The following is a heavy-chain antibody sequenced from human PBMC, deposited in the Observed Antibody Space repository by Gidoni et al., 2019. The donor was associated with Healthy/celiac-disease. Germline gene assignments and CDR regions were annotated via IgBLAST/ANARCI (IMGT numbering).Heavy chain of an antibody. Sequence: EVQLVQSGGCFVQPGGSLRLSCAASGFSFSSYSMNWVRQAPGKGLEWVSYIRSSSSTIYYADSVKGRFTISRDNAKNSLYLQMNSLRAEDTAVYYCARGSVGATSYYYYGMDVWGQGTTVTVSS. CDR3: ARGSVGATSYYYYGMDV. V-gene: IGHV3-48*01. CDR1: GFSFSSYS. D-gene: IGHD1-26*01. J-gene: IGHJ6*02. CDR2: IRSSSSTI.